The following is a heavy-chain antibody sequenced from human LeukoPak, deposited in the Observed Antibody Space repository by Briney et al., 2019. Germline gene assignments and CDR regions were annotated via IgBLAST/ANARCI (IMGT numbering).Heavy chain of an antibody. CDR2: ISGSGDST. D-gene: IGHD3-10*02. V-gene: IGHV3-23*01. CDR1: GFTFSSYA. Sequence: PGGSLRLSCAASGFTFSSYAMSWVRQAPGEGLEWVSAISGSGDSTYYADSVRGRFTISRDNSKNTLSLQMNSLRAADTAVYYCAKCSGGSSLLGMDVWGQGTTVTVSS. J-gene: IGHJ6*02. CDR3: AKCSGGSSLLGMDV.